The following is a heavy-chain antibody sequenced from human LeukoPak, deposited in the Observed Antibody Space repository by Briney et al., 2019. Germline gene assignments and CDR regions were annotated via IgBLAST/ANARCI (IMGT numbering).Heavy chain of an antibody. D-gene: IGHD2-15*01. V-gene: IGHV4-59*01. CDR1: GGSISSYY. Sequence: SETLSLTCTVPGGSISSYYWSWIRQPPGKGLEWIGYIYYSGSTNYNPSLKSRVTISVDTSKNQFSLKLSSVTAADTAVYYCARGLGYCSGGSCYGNDAFDIWGQGTMVTVSS. CDR2: IYYSGST. J-gene: IGHJ3*02. CDR3: ARGLGYCSGGSCYGNDAFDI.